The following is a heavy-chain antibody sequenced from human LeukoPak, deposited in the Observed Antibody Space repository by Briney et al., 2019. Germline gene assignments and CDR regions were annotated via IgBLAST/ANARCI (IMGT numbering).Heavy chain of an antibody. V-gene: IGHV3-30-3*01. CDR3: ARDHGSGSYPGYYYYVMDV. Sequence: GGSLRISCAASGFTFSSYAMHWVRQAPGKGLEWVVVISYDGSNKYYADSVKGRFTISRDNSKNTLYLQMNSLRAEDTAVYYCARDHGSGSYPGYYYYVMDVWGQGTTVTVSS. D-gene: IGHD1-26*01. CDR1: GFTFSSYA. J-gene: IGHJ6*02. CDR2: ISYDGSNK.